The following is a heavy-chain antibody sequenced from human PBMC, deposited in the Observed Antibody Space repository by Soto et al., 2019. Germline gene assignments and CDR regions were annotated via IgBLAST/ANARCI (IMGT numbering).Heavy chain of an antibody. D-gene: IGHD4-4*01. CDR3: AKDGVVYSNYVGWFDP. CDR1: GFTFSSYG. CDR2: ISYDGSNK. Sequence: GGALRLSCAASGFTFSSYGMHWVRQAPGKGLEWVAVISYDGSNKYYADSVKGRFTISRDNSKNTLYLQMNSLRAEDTAVYYCAKDGVVYSNYVGWFDPWGQGTLVTVSS. J-gene: IGHJ5*02. V-gene: IGHV3-30*18.